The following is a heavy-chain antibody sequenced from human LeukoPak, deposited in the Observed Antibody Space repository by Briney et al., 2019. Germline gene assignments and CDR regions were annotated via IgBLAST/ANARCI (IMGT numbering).Heavy chain of an antibody. CDR1: GGSFSGYY. J-gene: IGHJ4*02. CDR2: INHSGST. D-gene: IGHD6-19*01. Sequence: SETLSLTCAVYGGSFSGYYWSWIRQPPGKGLEWIGEINHSGSTNYNPSLKSRVTISVDTSKNQFSLKLSSVTAADTAVYYCAGDEGSGWSYYWGQGTLVTVSS. V-gene: IGHV4-34*01. CDR3: AGDEGSGWSYY.